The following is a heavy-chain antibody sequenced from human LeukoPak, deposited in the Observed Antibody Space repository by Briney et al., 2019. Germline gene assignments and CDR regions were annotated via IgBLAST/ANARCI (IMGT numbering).Heavy chain of an antibody. J-gene: IGHJ4*02. Sequence: SETLSLTCTVSGYSISSGYYWGWIRQPPGKGLEWIWSIYHSGSTYYNPSLKSRVTISVDTSKNHFSLKLNSVTAADTAVYYCTRGAGWLIDYWGQGILVTVSS. D-gene: IGHD3-16*01. CDR2: IYHSGST. CDR3: TRGAGWLIDY. CDR1: GYSISSGYY. V-gene: IGHV4-38-2*02.